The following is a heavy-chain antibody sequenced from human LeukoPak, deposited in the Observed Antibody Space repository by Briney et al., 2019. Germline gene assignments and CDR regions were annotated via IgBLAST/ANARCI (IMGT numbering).Heavy chain of an antibody. J-gene: IGHJ6*02. CDR1: GFTFSSYA. Sequence: GGSLRLSCAASGFTFSSYAMSWVRQAPGKGLEWVSAISGSGGSTYYADSVKGRFTISRDNSKNTLYLQMNSLRAEDTAVYYCAYSGNSPYYYGMDVWGQGTTVTVSS. D-gene: IGHD5-18*01. CDR3: AYSGNSPYYYGMDV. CDR2: ISGSGGST. V-gene: IGHV3-23*01.